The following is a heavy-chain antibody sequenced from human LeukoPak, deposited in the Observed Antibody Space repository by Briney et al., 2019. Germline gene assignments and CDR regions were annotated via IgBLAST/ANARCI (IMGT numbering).Heavy chain of an antibody. CDR3: TTVTLRPVGL. D-gene: IGHD3-10*01. CDR1: GFTFSDAW. Sequence: PGGSLRLSCAASGFTFSDAWMSWVRQAPGKGLEWVGRIKSKSDGVTIDYAAPVKGRFTISRDDSKNTLFLQMNSLKIEDTAVYYCTTVTLRPVGLWGQGTLVTVSS. V-gene: IGHV3-15*05. J-gene: IGHJ4*02. CDR2: IKSKSDGVTI.